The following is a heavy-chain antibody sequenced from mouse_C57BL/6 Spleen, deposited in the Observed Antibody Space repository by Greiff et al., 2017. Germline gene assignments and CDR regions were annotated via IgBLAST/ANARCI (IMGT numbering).Heavy chain of an antibody. D-gene: IGHD6-1*01. J-gene: IGHJ1*03. Sequence: QVQLQQSGPELVKPGASVKISCKASGYAFSSSWMNWVKQRPGKGLEWIGRIYPGDGDTNYNGKFKGKATLTADKSSSTAYMQLSSLTSEDSAVYFCARSALTGYFDVWGTGTTVTVSS. CDR2: IYPGDGDT. CDR3: ARSALTGYFDV. CDR1: GYAFSSSW. V-gene: IGHV1-82*01.